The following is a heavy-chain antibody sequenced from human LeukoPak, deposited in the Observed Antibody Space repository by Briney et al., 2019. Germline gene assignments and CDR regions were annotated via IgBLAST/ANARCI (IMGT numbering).Heavy chain of an antibody. CDR3: ARGLLLGDPFDY. CDR2: INPSGGST. J-gene: IGHJ4*02. V-gene: IGHV1-46*01. D-gene: IGHD3-10*01. CDR1: GYTFTGYY. Sequence: ASVKVSCKASGYTFTGYYMHWVRQAPGQGLEWMGIINPSGGSTSYAQKFQGRVTMTRDMSTSTVYMELSSLRSEDTAVYYCARGLLLGDPFDYWGQGTLVTVSS.